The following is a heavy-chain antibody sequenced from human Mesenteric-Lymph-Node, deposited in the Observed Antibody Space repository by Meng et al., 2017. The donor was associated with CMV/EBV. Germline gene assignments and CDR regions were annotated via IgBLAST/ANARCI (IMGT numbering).Heavy chain of an antibody. D-gene: IGHD3-10*01. CDR3: ARGGFGLRRQLARDNWFDP. CDR1: GYTFTDYY. V-gene: IGHV1-2*02. CDR2: INPNSGGT. Sequence: ASVKVSCKASGYTFTDYYMHWVRQAPGQGLEWMGWINPNSGGTNYAQKFQGRVTMTRDTSISTAYMELSRLRSDDTAVYYCARGGFGLRRQLARDNWFDPWGQGTLVTVSS. J-gene: IGHJ5*02.